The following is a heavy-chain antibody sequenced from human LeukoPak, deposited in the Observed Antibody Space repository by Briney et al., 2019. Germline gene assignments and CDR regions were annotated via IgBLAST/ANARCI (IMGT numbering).Heavy chain of an antibody. Sequence: GGSLRLSCTTSGITFSNSWMSWVRQAPGKGLEWVATIRPDGSEGYYADSVRGRFTISRDSSKNSFYLQMSSLRAEDTGVFYCARDVAYSAFDYWGQGTLVTVSS. CDR3: ARDVAYSAFDY. CDR1: GITFSNSW. J-gene: IGHJ4*02. D-gene: IGHD2-21*01. CDR2: IRPDGSEG. V-gene: IGHV3-7*01.